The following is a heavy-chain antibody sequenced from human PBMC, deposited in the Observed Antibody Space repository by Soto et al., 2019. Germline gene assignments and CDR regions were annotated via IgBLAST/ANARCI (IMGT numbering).Heavy chain of an antibody. Sequence: LSLTCTVSGGSISSYYWSWIRQPPGKGLEWIGYIYYSGSTNYNPSLKSRVTISVDTSKNQFSLKLSSVTAADTAVYYCAREGYDYYDSSGYYFDYWGQGTLVTVSS. V-gene: IGHV4-59*01. CDR3: AREGYDYYDSSGYYFDY. D-gene: IGHD3-22*01. J-gene: IGHJ4*02. CDR2: IYYSGST. CDR1: GGSISSYY.